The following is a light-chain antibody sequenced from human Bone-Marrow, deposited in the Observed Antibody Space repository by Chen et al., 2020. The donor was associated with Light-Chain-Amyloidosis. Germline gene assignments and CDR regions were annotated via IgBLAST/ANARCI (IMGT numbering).Light chain of an antibody. CDR1: SSNIGAGYD. J-gene: IGLJ3*02. Sequence: QSVLTQPPSVSGAPGQRVTISCTGSSSNIGAGYDVHWYQQLPGTAPKLLLYGNSNRPSGVADRFSGAKSGASASLTSTGLQAEDEAGYYCQSYDSSLSGYWVFGGGTELTVL. CDR3: QSYDSSLSGYWV. CDR2: GNS. V-gene: IGLV1-40*01.